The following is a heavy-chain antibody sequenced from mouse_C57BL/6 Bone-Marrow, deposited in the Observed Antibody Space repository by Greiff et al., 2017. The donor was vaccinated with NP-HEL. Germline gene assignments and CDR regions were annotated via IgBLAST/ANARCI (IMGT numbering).Heavy chain of an antibody. D-gene: IGHD2-12*01. CDR1: GYTFTSYW. CDR3: AHYSWNYFDY. CDR2: IDPSDSYT. J-gene: IGHJ2*01. Sequence: VQLQQPGAELVRPGTSVKLSCKASGYTFTSYWMHWVKQRPGQGLEWIGVIDPSDSYTNYNQKFKGKATLTVDTSSSTAYMQLSSLTSEDSAVYYCAHYSWNYFDYWGQGTTLTVSS. V-gene: IGHV1-59*01.